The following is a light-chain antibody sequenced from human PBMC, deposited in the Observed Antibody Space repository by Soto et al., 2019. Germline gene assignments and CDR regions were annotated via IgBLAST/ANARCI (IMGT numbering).Light chain of an antibody. CDR3: QQSGSSPIT. CDR1: QSVSRSY. CDR2: DAS. J-gene: IGKJ5*01. V-gene: IGKV3D-20*01. Sequence: EIGLPQVQNALTLSPAARPNITCWASQSVSRSYLAWYQQKPGLAPRLIIYDASTRATGIPDRFSGSGPGTDFTLTISRLEPEDFAVYYCQQSGSSPITFGQGTRLEIK.